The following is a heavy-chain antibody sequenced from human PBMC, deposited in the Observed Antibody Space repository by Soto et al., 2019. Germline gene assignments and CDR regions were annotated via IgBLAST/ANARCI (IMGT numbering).Heavy chain of an antibody. J-gene: IGHJ4*02. Sequence: QVQLVESGGGVVQPGRSLRLSCAASGFTFSSYCMHWVRQAPGKGLVWVAVISYDGSNTYYADSVKGRFTISRDNSKKTLYQHTLCLRAEDTAVDYSAKDRAVTAMVTAVNYWGQGTLVTVSS. CDR1: GFTFSSYC. V-gene: IGHV3-30*18. D-gene: IGHD5-18*01. CDR2: ISYDGSNT. CDR3: AKDRAVTAMVTAVNY.